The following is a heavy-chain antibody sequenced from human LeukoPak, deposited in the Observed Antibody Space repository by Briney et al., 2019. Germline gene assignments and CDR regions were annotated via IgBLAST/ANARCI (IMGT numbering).Heavy chain of an antibody. D-gene: IGHD5-24*01. CDR3: ARDFHGNYFDY. V-gene: IGHV3-7*04. J-gene: IGHJ4*02. Sequence: PGGSLRLSCAASEFTFSIYWMNWVRQAPGKGLERVASIKQDGSEKYYVDSVKGRFTTSRDNAKNSVYLQMNSLRADDTAVHYCARDFHGNYFDYWGQGTLVTVSS. CDR2: IKQDGSEK. CDR1: EFTFSIYW.